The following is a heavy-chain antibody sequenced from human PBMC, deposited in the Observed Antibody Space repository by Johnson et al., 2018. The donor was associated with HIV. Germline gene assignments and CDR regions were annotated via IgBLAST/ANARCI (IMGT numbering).Heavy chain of an antibody. V-gene: IGHV3-74*01. Sequence: MQLVESGGGLVQPGGSLRLSCAASGFTFSSYWMHWVRQAPGKGLVWVSRINSDGSSTSYADSVKGRFTISRDNAKNSLFLQMNSLRDEDTAVYYCARDAERSSDYPPDAFDMWGQGTMVTVSS. D-gene: IGHD3-22*01. CDR3: ARDAERSSDYPPDAFDM. CDR1: GFTFSSYW. CDR2: INSDGSST. J-gene: IGHJ3*02.